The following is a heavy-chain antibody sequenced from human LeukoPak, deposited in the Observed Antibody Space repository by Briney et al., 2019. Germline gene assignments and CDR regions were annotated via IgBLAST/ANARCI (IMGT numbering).Heavy chain of an antibody. CDR2: ISWDGGST. CDR1: GFTFDDYT. CDR3: AQGGYGQATGPIDY. D-gene: IGHD5-18*01. J-gene: IGHJ4*02. Sequence: GGSLRLSCAASGFTFDDYTMHWVRQAPGKGLEWVSLISWDGGSTYYADSVKGRFTISRDNSKNSLYLQMNSLRTEDTALYYCAQGGYGQATGPIDYWGQGTLVTVSS. V-gene: IGHV3-43*01.